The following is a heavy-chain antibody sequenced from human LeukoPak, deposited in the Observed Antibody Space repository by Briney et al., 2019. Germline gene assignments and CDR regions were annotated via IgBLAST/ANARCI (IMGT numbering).Heavy chain of an antibody. Sequence: GESLKISCNGFGYSFTSHWIGWVRQMPGKGLEWMGVVYPADSDTRHSPSFQGQVTLSADKSISTAYLQWSSVKASDTAMYFCARVRYDSSGYYTFDHWGQGTLVTVSS. V-gene: IGHV5-51*01. D-gene: IGHD3-22*01. CDR1: GYSFTSHW. CDR3: ARVRYDSSGYYTFDH. J-gene: IGHJ4*02. CDR2: VYPADSDT.